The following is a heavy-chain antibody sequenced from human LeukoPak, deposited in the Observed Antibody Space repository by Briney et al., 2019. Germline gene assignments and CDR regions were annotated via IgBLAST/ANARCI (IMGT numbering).Heavy chain of an antibody. CDR1: GFTFSSYA. D-gene: IGHD4-23*01. Sequence: PGGSLRLSCAASGFTFSSYAMSWVRQAPGKGLEWVSAIGGSGGSTYYADSVKGRFTISRDNSKSTLYLQMNSLRAEDTAVYYCANKRGITPFDPWGQGTLVTVSS. CDR3: ANKRGITPFDP. J-gene: IGHJ5*02. V-gene: IGHV3-23*01. CDR2: IGGSGGST.